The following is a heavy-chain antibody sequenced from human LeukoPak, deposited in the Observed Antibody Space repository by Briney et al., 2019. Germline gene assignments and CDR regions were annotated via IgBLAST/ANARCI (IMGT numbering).Heavy chain of an antibody. CDR2: ISSSSSYI. D-gene: IGHD3-9*01. V-gene: IGHV3-21*01. CDR1: GFTFSSYS. CDR3: ARDRGQLVIPFFFDY. Sequence: GGSLRLSCAASGFTFSSYSMNWVRQAPGKGLEWVSSISSSSSYIYYADSVKGRFTISRDNAKSSLFLQMSSLRDEDTAVYYCARDRGQLVIPFFFDYWGQGILVTVSS. J-gene: IGHJ4*02.